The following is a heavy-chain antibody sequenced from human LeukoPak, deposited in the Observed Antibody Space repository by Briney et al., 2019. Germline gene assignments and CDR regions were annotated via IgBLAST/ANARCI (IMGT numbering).Heavy chain of an antibody. CDR3: ARGGAYYDFWSYYFDY. V-gene: IGHV3-53*01. J-gene: IGHJ4*02. Sequence: PGGSLRLSCAAYGFTVSSNYMSWVRQAPGKGLEWVSVIYSGGSTYYADSVKGRFTISRDNSKNTLYLQMNSLRAEDTAVYYCARGGAYYDFWSYYFDYWGQGTLVTVSS. CDR2: IYSGGST. D-gene: IGHD3-3*01. CDR1: GFTVSSNY.